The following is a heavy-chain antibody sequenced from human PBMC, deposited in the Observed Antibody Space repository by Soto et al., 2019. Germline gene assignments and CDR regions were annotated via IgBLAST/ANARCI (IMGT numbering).Heavy chain of an antibody. CDR3: AREWGESYCSSTSCYFP. CDR1: GYTFTSYG. J-gene: IGHJ5*02. CDR2: ISAYNGNT. V-gene: IGHV1-18*01. Sequence: ASVKVSCKASGYTFTSYGISWVRQAPGQGLEWMGWISAYNGNTNYAQKLQGRVTMTTDTSTSTAYMELRSLRSDDTAVYYCAREWGESYCSSTSCYFPWGQGTLVTVSS. D-gene: IGHD2-2*01.